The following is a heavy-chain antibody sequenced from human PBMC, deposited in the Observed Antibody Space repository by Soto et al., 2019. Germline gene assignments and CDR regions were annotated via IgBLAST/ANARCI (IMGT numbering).Heavy chain of an antibody. Sequence: QHGGSLGLCCAASRFTFSSYAMSWVRQDPGKGLEWVSAISGSGGSTYYADSVKGRFTISRDNSKNTLYLQMNSLRAEDTAVYYCAKEGRGYYDSSGYYYYWGQGTLVTVSS. D-gene: IGHD3-22*01. CDR2: ISGSGGST. J-gene: IGHJ4*02. CDR3: AKEGRGYYDSSGYYYY. V-gene: IGHV3-23*01. CDR1: RFTFSSYA.